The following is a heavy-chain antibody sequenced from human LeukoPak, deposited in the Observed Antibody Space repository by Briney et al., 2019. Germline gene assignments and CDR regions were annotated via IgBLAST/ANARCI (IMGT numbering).Heavy chain of an antibody. V-gene: IGHV1-69*06. D-gene: IGHD6-6*01. CDR2: IIPIFGTA. Sequence: GASVKVSCKASGGTFNSYAISWVRQAPGQGLEWMGGIIPIFGTANYAQKFQGRVTITADKSTSTAYMELSSLRSEDTAVYYCARDGVSAARLSVVRFNDAFDIWGQGTMVTVSS. CDR3: ARDGVSAARLSVVRFNDAFDI. CDR1: GGTFNSYA. J-gene: IGHJ3*02.